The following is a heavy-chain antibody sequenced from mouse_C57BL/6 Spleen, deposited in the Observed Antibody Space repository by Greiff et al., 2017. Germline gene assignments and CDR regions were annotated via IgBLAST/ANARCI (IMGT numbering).Heavy chain of an antibody. D-gene: IGHD2-2*01. V-gene: IGHV5-17*01. J-gene: IGHJ3*01. CDR3: ARPGNYYGYDGFAY. Sequence: EVKLVESGGGLVKPGGSLKLSCAASGFTFSDYGMHWVRQAPEKGLEWVAYISSGSSTIYYADTVKGRFTISRDNAKNTLFLQMTSLRSEDTAMYYCARPGNYYGYDGFAYWGQGTLVTVSA. CDR1: GFTFSDYG. CDR2: ISSGSSTI.